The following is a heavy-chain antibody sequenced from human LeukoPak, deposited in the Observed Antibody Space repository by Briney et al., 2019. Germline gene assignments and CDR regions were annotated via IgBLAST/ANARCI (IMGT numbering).Heavy chain of an antibody. Sequence: GSSVKVSCKASGGTFSSYAISWVRQAPGQGLEWMGGIIPIFGTANYAQKFQGRVTITADKSTSTAYMELSSLRSEDTAVYYCARGGYTYYYDSSGYSLPDYWGQGTLVTVSS. CDR1: GGTFSSYA. D-gene: IGHD3-22*01. V-gene: IGHV1-69*06. CDR3: ARGGYTYYYDSSGYSLPDY. J-gene: IGHJ4*02. CDR2: IIPIFGTA.